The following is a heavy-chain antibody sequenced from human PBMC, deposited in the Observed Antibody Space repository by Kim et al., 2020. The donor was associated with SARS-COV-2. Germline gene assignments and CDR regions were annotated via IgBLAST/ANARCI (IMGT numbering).Heavy chain of an antibody. Sequence: ASVKVSCKTSGYTFTRYYIHWVRQAPAQGLEWMGVINSGGGTTAYAQKFQGRVTMTRDTSTSTVYMELSSLRSDDTALYYCARDWGWGGELSLIDYWGQRTLVTVSS. CDR1: GYTFTRYY. J-gene: IGHJ4*02. D-gene: IGHD3-16*02. CDR3: ARDWGWGGELSLIDY. V-gene: IGHV1-46*01. CDR2: INSGGGTT.